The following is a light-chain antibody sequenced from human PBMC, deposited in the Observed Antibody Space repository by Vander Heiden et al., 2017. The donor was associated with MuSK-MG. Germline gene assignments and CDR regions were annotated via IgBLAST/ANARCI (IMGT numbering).Light chain of an antibody. V-gene: IGKV1-39*01. CDR1: QSISSY. CDR3: QQSYSTPLT. CDR2: AAS. J-gene: IGKJ4*01. Sequence: IQMTPSPSSLSASVGDGVTITCRASQSISSYLNWYQQKPGKAPKLLIYAASSLQSGVPSRFSGSGSGTDFTLTISSLQPEDFATYYCQQSYSTPLTFGGGTKVEIK.